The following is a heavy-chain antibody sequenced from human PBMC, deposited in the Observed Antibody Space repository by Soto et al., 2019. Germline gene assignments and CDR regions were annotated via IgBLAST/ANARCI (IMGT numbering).Heavy chain of an antibody. J-gene: IGHJ6*02. D-gene: IGHD6-25*01. CDR1: GGTFSSYA. CDR3: ARDPRPYSSVGRYYYYGMDV. Sequence: QVQLVQSGAEVKKPGSSVKVSCKASGGTFSSYAISWVRQAPGQGLEWMGGIIPIFGTANYAQKFQGRVTITADESTSTVYMELSSLRSEDTAVYYCARDPRPYSSVGRYYYYGMDVWGQGTTVTVSS. V-gene: IGHV1-69*01. CDR2: IIPIFGTA.